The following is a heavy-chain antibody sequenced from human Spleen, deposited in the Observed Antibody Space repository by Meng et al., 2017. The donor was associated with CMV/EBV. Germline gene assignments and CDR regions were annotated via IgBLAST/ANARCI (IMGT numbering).Heavy chain of an antibody. CDR1: SFNGSSRP. J-gene: IGHJ4*02. Sequence: SFNGSSRPRGWLREPPGKGLEYIRSTYYIGRTYSSPSLKTRDTISVDTSKNQFSLKLSSVTAADTAVYYCASPYYDFWSGYPSSFDYWGQGTLVTVSS. CDR3: ASPYYDFWSGYPSSFDY. CDR2: TYYIGRT. V-gene: IGHV4-39*01. D-gene: IGHD3-3*01.